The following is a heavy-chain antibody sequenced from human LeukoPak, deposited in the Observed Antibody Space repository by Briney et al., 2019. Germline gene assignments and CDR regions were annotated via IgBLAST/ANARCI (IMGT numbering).Heavy chain of an antibody. D-gene: IGHD3-10*01. CDR1: GGSISSSSYY. Sequence: SETLSLTCTVSGGSISSSSYYWGWIRQPPGKGLEWIGSIYYSGSTYYNPSLKSRVTISVDTSKNQFSLKLSSVTAADTAVYYCARVTYYYGSGSYRYWGQGTLVTVSS. CDR3: ARVTYYYGSGSYRY. V-gene: IGHV4-39*01. CDR2: IYYSGST. J-gene: IGHJ4*02.